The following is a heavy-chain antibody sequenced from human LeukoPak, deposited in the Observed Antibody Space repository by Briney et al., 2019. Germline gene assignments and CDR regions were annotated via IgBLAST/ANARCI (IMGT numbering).Heavy chain of an antibody. J-gene: IGHJ6*04. CDR3: AAYNWNDFYYYGMDV. D-gene: IGHD1-1*01. V-gene: IGHV4-59*01. CDR2: IYYSGST. CDR1: GGSISSYY. Sequence: PSETLSLTCTVSGGSISSYYWSWIRQPPGKGLGWIGYIYYSGSTNYNPSLKSRVTISVDTSKNQFSLKLSSVTAADTAVYYCAAYNWNDFYYYGMDVWGKGTTVTVSS.